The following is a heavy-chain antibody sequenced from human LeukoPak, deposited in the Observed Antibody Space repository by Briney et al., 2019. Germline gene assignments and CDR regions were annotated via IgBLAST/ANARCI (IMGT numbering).Heavy chain of an antibody. J-gene: IGHJ4*02. CDR2: VHYTGKT. D-gene: IGHD3-22*01. V-gene: IGHV4-59*01. CDR3: ARGYYDRSGSSNPFDS. Sequence: MTSETLSLTCTVSGDSISSSYWSWIRQPPGKRLEWVGYVHYTGKTNYNPSLNNRATISVDMSKNQFSLTLTSVTLADTAVYYCARGYYDRSGSSNPFDSWGQGTLVTASA. CDR1: GDSISSSY.